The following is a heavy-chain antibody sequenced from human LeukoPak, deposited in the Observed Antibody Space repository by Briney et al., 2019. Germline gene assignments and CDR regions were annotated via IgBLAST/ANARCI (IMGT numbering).Heavy chain of an antibody. V-gene: IGHV3-66*01. J-gene: IGHJ3*02. D-gene: IGHD2-15*01. CDR2: IYSGGGT. CDR3: ARDLRGLGAFDI. CDR1: GFTVTSNY. Sequence: GGSLRLSCAASGFTVTSNYMSWDRQAPGKGLEWVSVIYSGGGTYYADSVKGRFTISRDNSKNTLYVQMNSLRAEDTAVYYCARDLRGLGAFDIWGQGTMVTVSS.